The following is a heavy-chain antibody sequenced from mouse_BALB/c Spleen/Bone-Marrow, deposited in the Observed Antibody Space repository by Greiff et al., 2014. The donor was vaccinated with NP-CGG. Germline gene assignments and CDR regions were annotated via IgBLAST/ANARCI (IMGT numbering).Heavy chain of an antibody. CDR2: IDPANGNT. Sequence: VQLKESGAELVKPGASVKLSCTASGFNIKDTYMHWVKQRPEQGLEWIGRIDPANGNTKYDPKFQGKATITADTSSNTAYLQLSSLTSEDTAVYYCAGDGAYWGQGTLVAVSA. J-gene: IGHJ3*01. CDR1: GFNIKDTY. V-gene: IGHV14-3*02. CDR3: AGDGAY. D-gene: IGHD3-3*01.